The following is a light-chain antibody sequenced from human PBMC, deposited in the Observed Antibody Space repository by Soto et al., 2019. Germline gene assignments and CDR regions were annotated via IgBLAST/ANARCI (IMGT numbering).Light chain of an antibody. CDR1: SSDVGGYNY. CDR3: RSYTSSNIL. J-gene: IGLJ2*01. CDR2: DVS. V-gene: IGLV2-14*01. Sequence: QSALTQPASVSGSPGQSITISCTGTSSDVGGYNYVSWYQQHPGKAPKLMIYDVSNRHSGVSDRFSGSKSGNTASLTISGLQAEDEADYYCRSYTSSNILFGGGTKLTVL.